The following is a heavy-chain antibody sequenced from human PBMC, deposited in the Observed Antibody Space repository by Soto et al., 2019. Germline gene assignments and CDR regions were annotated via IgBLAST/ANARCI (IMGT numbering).Heavy chain of an antibody. CDR1: GGTFSSYA. V-gene: IGHV1-69*13. CDR3: ARAAGTPPPLHYYYYGMDV. CDR2: IIPIFGTA. D-gene: IGHD6-13*01. J-gene: IGHJ6*02. Sequence: SVKISCKASGGTFSSYAISWVRQAPGQGLEWMGGIIPIFGTANYAQKFQGRVTITADESTSTAYMELSSLRSEDTAVYYCARAAGTPPPLHYYYYGMDVWGQGTTVTVSS.